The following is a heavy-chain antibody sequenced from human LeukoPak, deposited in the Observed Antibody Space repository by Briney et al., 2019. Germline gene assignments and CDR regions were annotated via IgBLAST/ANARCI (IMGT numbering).Heavy chain of an antibody. CDR3: ARGVVAAKDGYYYYGMDV. D-gene: IGHD2-15*01. J-gene: IGHJ6*02. CDR2: MNPNSGNT. CDR1: GYTFTSYG. Sequence: GASVKVSCKASGYTFTSYGISWVRQAPGQGLEWMGWMNPNSGNTGYAQKFQGRVTMTRNTSISTAYMELSSLRSEDTAVYYCARGVVAAKDGYYYYGMDVWGQGTTVTVSS. V-gene: IGHV1-8*02.